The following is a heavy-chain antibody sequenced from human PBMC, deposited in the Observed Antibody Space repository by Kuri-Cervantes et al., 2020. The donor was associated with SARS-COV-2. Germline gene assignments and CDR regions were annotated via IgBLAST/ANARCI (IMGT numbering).Heavy chain of an antibody. CDR1: GFTFSSYA. CDR3: ARGLAIFGVRNAFDI. V-gene: IGHV3-30*04. Sequence: GESLKISCAASGFTFSSYAMHWVRQAPGKGLEWVAVISYDGSNKYYADSVQGRFTISRDNSKNTLYLQMNSLRAEDTAVYYCARGLAIFGVRNAFDIWGQGTMVTVSS. D-gene: IGHD3-3*01. J-gene: IGHJ3*02. CDR2: ISYDGSNK.